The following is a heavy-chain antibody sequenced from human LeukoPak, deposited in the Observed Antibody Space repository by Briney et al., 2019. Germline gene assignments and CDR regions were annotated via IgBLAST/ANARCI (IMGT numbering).Heavy chain of an antibody. D-gene: IGHD2-2*02. V-gene: IGHV4-59*01. Sequence: PSETLSLTCTVSGGSIGSYYWSWIRQPPGKGLEWIGYVYYSGSTSYNPSLKSRDTISVDTSKNQFSLKLSSVTAADTAVYYCARSGYCSSTSCYRSLWFDPWGQGTLVTVSS. J-gene: IGHJ5*02. CDR1: GGSIGSYY. CDR3: ARSGYCSSTSCYRSLWFDP. CDR2: VYYSGST.